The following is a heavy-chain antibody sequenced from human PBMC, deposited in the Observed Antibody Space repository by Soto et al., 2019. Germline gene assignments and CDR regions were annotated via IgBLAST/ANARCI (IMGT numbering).Heavy chain of an antibody. V-gene: IGHV5-51*01. CDR3: ARLDVLEVYSSGWYGFDY. D-gene: IGHD6-19*01. CDR1: GYSFTSYW. J-gene: IGHJ4*02. CDR2: IYPGDSDT. Sequence: GESLKISCKGSGYSFTSYWIGWVRQMPGKGLEWMGIIYPGDSDTRYSPSFQGQVTISADKSISTAYLQWSSLKASDTAMYYCARLDVLEVYSSGWYGFDYWGQGTLVTVSS.